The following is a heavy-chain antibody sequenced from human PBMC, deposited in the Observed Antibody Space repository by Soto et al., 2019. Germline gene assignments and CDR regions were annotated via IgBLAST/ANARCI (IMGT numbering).Heavy chain of an antibody. J-gene: IGHJ5*02. V-gene: IGHV4-4*02. CDR1: GGSISSSNW. D-gene: IGHD4-17*01. CDR3: ARVGSTVTNWCDP. CDR2: IYHSGST. Sequence: QVQLQESGPGLVKPSGTLSLTCAVSGGSISSSNWWSWVRQPPGKGLEWIGEIYHSGSTNYNPSLKGRVTLSVDKSKNQFSLQLSSVTAADTAVYYCARVGSTVTNWCDPWGQGTLVTVSS.